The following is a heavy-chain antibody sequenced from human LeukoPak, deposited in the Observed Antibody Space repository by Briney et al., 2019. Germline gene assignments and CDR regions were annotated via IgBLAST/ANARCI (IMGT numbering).Heavy chain of an antibody. J-gene: IGHJ5*02. CDR1: GGSISSGDYS. Sequence: SETLSLTCAVSGGSISSGDYSWSWIRQPPGKGLEWIGYIYHSGSTNYNPSLKSRVTISVDTSKNQFSLKLSSVTAADTAVYYCASVSAAAVGGWFDPWGQGTLVTVSS. CDR2: IYHSGST. CDR3: ASVSAAAVGGWFDP. D-gene: IGHD6-13*01. V-gene: IGHV4-30-2*01.